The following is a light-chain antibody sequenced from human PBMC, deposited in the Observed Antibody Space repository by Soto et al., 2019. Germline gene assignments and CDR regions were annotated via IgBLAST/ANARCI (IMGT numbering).Light chain of an antibody. V-gene: IGKV3-20*01. CDR3: HHYET. Sequence: EIVLTQSPGTLSLSPGERATLSCRASQSVSNNYLAWYQQKPGQAPRLLIYGASNRATGIPDRFSGSGSGTEFTLTISRLEPEDFTVYYCHHYETFGQGTKVEIK. CDR1: QSVSNNY. J-gene: IGKJ1*01. CDR2: GAS.